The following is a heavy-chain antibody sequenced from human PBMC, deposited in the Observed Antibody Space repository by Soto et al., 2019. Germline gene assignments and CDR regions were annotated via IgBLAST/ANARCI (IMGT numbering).Heavy chain of an antibody. CDR1: GFNFNTQS. V-gene: IGHV3-23*01. D-gene: IGHD1-1*01. CDR3: AKPDGAMYNFRY. J-gene: IGHJ4*01. Sequence: EVQLLESGGGSVQPGGSLRLSCAASGFNFNTQSMSWVRQAPGMGLEWVSAISWSGGSTYYADSVKGRFAISRDNSKNTLYLQINSLRAEDTAVYYCAKPDGAMYNFRYWGQGALVIVSA. CDR2: ISWSGGST.